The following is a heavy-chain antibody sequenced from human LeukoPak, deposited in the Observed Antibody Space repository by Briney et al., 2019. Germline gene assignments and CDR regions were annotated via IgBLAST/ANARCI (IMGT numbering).Heavy chain of an antibody. D-gene: IGHD2-2*02. V-gene: IGHV4-34*01. CDR3: ARLVRIVVVPAAIRYYYYGMDV. Sequence: SETLSLTCAVYGGSFSGYYWRWIRQPPGQGLEWIVEINHSGSNNYHPSLKSRVTISVDTSKNQFSLKRSSVTAADTAVYYCARLVRIVVVPAAIRYYYYGMDVWGQGTTVTVSS. CDR2: INHSGSN. CDR1: GGSFSGYY. J-gene: IGHJ6*02.